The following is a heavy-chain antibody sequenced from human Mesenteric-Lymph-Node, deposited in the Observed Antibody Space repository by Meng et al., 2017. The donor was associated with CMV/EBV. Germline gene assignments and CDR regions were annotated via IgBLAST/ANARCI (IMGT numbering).Heavy chain of an antibody. D-gene: IGHD1-1*01. J-gene: IGHJ4*02. CDR1: GGSIASSSW. CDR3: ARDQGGQLDY. V-gene: IGHV4-4*02. CDR2: IYHSGST. Sequence: TGGVSGGSIASSSWGRWVRQPTGKGLGWVGEIYHSGSTNYNPSLKSRVTISVDKSKNQFSLNLSSVTAADTAVYYCARDQGGQLDYWGQGNLVTVSS.